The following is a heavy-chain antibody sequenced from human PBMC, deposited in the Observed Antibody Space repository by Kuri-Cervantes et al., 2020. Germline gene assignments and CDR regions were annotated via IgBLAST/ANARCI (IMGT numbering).Heavy chain of an antibody. CDR2: IRYDGRTNK. V-gene: IGHV3-30*02. J-gene: IGHJ3*02. CDR3: ARGSREYSAFDI. CDR1: GFPFSSYG. D-gene: IGHD6-6*01. Sequence: GESLKISCAASGFPFSSYGMHWVRQAPGKGLEWVAFIRYDGRTNKYYADSVKRRFTISRDNSKNTLYLQMNSLRAEDTAVYYCARGSREYSAFDIWGQGTMVTVSS.